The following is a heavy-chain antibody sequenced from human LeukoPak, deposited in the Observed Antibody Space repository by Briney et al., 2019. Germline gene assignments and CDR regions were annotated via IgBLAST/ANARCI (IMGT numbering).Heavy chain of an antibody. D-gene: IGHD3-3*01. V-gene: IGHV3-23*01. J-gene: IGHJ4*02. Sequence: GGSLRLSCAASGFTFGTYAMSWVRQAPGKGLEWVSAVTGSGSSTYYADFVKGRFTISRDNSRNTLYLQMNSLRAEDTAVYYCAKEMQSTIFGVVIIMGFDYWGQGTLVTVSS. CDR3: AKEMQSTIFGVVIIMGFDY. CDR1: GFTFGTYA. CDR2: VTGSGSST.